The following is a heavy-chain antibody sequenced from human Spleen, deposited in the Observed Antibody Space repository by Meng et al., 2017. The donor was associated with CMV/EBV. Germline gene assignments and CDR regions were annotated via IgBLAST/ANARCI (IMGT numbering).Heavy chain of an antibody. V-gene: IGHV3-7*04. Sequence: GGSLRLSCAASGFTFNTYWMSWVRQAPGKGLEWVANIKQDGSEKYYVGSVKGRFTISRDNAKNSLYLQMNSLRAEDTAVYYCARAIPYFGVDYGMDVWGQGTTVTVSS. J-gene: IGHJ6*02. D-gene: IGHD3-3*01. CDR2: IKQDGSEK. CDR1: GFTFNTYW. CDR3: ARAIPYFGVDYGMDV.